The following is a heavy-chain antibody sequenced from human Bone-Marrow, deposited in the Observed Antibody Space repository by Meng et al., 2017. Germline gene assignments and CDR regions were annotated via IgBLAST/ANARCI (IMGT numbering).Heavy chain of an antibody. V-gene: IGHV3-11*04. Sequence: GESLKISCAASGFTFSDYYMTWIRQAPGKGLEWVSYISNGGDTIYYADSVKGRFTFSRDNAKSSLYLQMNSLRAEDTAVYYCARDIWGYATSFDYWGQGTLVT. J-gene: IGHJ4*02. CDR2: ISNGGDTI. CDR3: ARDIWGYATSFDY. D-gene: IGHD3-16*01. CDR1: GFTFSDYY.